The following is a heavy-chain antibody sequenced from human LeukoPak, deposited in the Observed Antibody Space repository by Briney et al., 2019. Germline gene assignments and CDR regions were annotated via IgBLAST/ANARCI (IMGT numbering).Heavy chain of an antibody. D-gene: IGHD6-19*01. CDR1: GFTFSSYA. J-gene: IGHJ3*02. CDR3: ARSRAVEAAFDI. V-gene: IGHV3-30-3*01. Sequence: GRSLRLSCAASGFTFSSYAKHWVRQAPGKGLEWVAVISYDGSNKYYADSVKGRFTISRDNSKNTLYLQMNSLRAEDTAVYYCARSRAVEAAFDIWGQGTMVTVSS. CDR2: ISYDGSNK.